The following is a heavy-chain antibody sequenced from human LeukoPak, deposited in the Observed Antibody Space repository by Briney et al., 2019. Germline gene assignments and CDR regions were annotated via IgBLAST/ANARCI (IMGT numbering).Heavy chain of an antibody. CDR1: GFTFTSSA. J-gene: IGHJ4*02. Sequence: SVKVSCKASGFTFTSSAMQWVRQARGQRLEWIGWIVVGSGNTNYAQKFQGRVTMTRDMSTSTVYMELSSLRSEDTAVYYCARDVYDSSGYYPFDYWGQGTLVTVSS. CDR2: IVVGSGNT. CDR3: ARDVYDSSGYYPFDY. D-gene: IGHD3-22*01. V-gene: IGHV1-58*02.